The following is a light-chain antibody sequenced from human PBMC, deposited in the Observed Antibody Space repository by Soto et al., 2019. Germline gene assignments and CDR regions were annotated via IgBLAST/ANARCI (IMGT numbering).Light chain of an antibody. CDR1: QSISRY. V-gene: IGKV1-39*01. J-gene: IGKJ3*01. CDR3: QTHTSAPLC. CDR2: AAS. Sequence: DIQMDQSPSSLSASLGDGGAVTCLASQSISRYLNWYQQKPGKAPKLLIYAASSLQSWVPSRFRGSGSGTDFALTMSSLQPEDVATYCCQTHTSAPLCFGPGTKVDIK.